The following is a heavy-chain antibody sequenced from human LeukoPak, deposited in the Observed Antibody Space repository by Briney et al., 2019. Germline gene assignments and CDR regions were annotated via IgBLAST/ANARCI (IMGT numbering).Heavy chain of an antibody. D-gene: IGHD6-19*01. CDR3: ARGRGIAVAGPFDY. CDR1: GGTFSSYA. V-gene: IGHV1-69*05. CDR2: IIPIFGTT. Sequence: SVKVSCKASGGTFSSYAISWVRQAPGQGLEWMGGIIPIFGTTNYAQKFQGRVTITTDESTSTAYMELSSLRSEDTAVYYCARGRGIAVAGPFDYWGQGTLVTVSS. J-gene: IGHJ4*02.